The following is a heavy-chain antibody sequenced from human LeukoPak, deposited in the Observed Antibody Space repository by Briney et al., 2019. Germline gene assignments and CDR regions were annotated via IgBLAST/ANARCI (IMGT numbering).Heavy chain of an antibody. Sequence: PSETQSLTCTVSGGSISSYYWSWIRQPPGKGLEWIGYIYHSGSTHYNPSLKSRVTISVDRSKNQFSLKLSSVTAADTAVYYCARGGYYDSSGYSSYDAFDIWGQGTMVTVSS. V-gene: IGHV4-59*12. D-gene: IGHD3-22*01. CDR1: GGSISSYY. J-gene: IGHJ3*02. CDR3: ARGGYYDSSGYSSYDAFDI. CDR2: IYHSGST.